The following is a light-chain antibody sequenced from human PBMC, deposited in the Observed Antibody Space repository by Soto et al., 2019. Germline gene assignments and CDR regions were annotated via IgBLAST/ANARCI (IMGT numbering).Light chain of an antibody. J-gene: IGKJ3*01. CDR2: GAS. CDR3: QQYNYWPPLT. V-gene: IGKV3-15*01. Sequence: EIVMTQSPATLSVSPGERATLSCRASQSVRSNLAWYQQKPGQTHRLLIYGASTRATGIPARFSGSGSGTEFTLTISSLQSEDFAVYYCQQYNYWPPLTFGRGTKVHI. CDR1: QSVRSN.